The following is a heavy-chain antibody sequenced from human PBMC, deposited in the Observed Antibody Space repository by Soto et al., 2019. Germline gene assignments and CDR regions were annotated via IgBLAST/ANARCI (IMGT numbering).Heavy chain of an antibody. CDR1: GFTFSNYA. J-gene: IGHJ6*02. V-gene: IGHV3-30-3*01. CDR3: ARDAGSGSYYSYYYGMDV. Sequence: GGSLRLSCASSGFTFSNYAMHWVRQAPGKGLEWVAVISYDGSNKYYADSVKGRFTISRDNSKNTLYLQMNSLRAEDTAVYYCARDAGSGSYYSYYYGMDVWGQGTTLTVSS. CDR2: ISYDGSNK. D-gene: IGHD3-10*01.